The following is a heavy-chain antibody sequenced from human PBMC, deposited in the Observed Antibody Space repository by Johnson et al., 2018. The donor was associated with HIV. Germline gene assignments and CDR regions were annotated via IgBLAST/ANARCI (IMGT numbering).Heavy chain of an antibody. J-gene: IGHJ3*02. CDR1: GFTFSTYA. D-gene: IGHD6-19*01. CDR3: AKGLAVAGTVDAFDI. CDR2: ISYDGSNK. V-gene: IGHV3-30*04. Sequence: QVQLVESGGGVVQPGRSLRLSCAASGFTFSTYAIHWVRQAPGKGLEWVSIISYDGSNKYYADSVKGRFTISRDNSKNTLYLQMNSLRAEDTAVYYCAKGLAVAGTVDAFDIWGQGTMVTVSS.